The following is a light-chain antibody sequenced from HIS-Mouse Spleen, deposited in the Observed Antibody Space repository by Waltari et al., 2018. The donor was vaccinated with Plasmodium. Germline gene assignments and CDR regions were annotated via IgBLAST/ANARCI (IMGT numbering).Light chain of an antibody. CDR2: EAA. CDR1: PSVSSY. CDR3: QQRSNGVT. V-gene: IGKV3-11*01. J-gene: IGKJ4*01. Sequence: VLTQSPATLSLSPGERPTLTCRASPSVSSYSAWYQQKPGQAPRLLSYEAANSATGIPARFSGSGAGTDFTLTIGSLEREDFVVDCWQQRSNGVTFGGGTKVEIK.